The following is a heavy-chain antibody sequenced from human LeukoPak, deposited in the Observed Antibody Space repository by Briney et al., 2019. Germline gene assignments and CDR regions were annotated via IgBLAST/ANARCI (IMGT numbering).Heavy chain of an antibody. Sequence: ASVKVSCKASEYTFTSYYMHWVRQAPGQGLEWVGIINPRGDGTNYAQKFQGRVTMTGDTSTSTVYMELSSLRSEDTAVYFCARELRTGVGATDYWGQGTLVTVSS. V-gene: IGHV1-46*01. D-gene: IGHD1-26*01. J-gene: IGHJ4*02. CDR2: INPRGDGT. CDR1: EYTFTSYY. CDR3: ARELRTGVGATDY.